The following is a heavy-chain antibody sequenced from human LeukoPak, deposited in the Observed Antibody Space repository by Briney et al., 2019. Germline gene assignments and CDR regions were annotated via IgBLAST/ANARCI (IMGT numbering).Heavy chain of an antibody. J-gene: IGHJ4*02. V-gene: IGHV3-21*01. Sequence: GGSLRLSCAASGFTFSSYTMTWVRQAPGKGLEWVSSTSTSSSYMYYGDSVKGRFTISRDNAKNSLYLQMSSLRAEDTAVYYCARDLEDYNNYGEMGFWGQGTLVTVSS. D-gene: IGHD4-11*01. CDR1: GFTFSSYT. CDR3: ARDLEDYNNYGEMGF. CDR2: TSTSSSYM.